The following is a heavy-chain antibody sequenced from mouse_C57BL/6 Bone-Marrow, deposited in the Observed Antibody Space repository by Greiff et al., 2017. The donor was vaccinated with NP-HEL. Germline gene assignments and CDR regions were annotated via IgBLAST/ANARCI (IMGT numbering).Heavy chain of an antibody. CDR1: GYTFTDYN. J-gene: IGHJ2*01. CDR2: INPNNGGT. CDR3: ARWPYLLWPTGEYFDY. D-gene: IGHD2-1*01. V-gene: IGHV1-22*01. Sequence: EVQLQQSGPELVKPGASVKMSCKASGYTFTDYNMHWVKQSHGKSLEWIGYINPNNGGTSYNQKFKGKATLTVNKSSSTAYMELRSLTSEDSAVYYCARWPYLLWPTGEYFDYWGQGTTLTVSS.